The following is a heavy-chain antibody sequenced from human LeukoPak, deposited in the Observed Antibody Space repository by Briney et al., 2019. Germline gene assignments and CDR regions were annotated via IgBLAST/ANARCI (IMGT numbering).Heavy chain of an antibody. CDR1: GFTFVNYS. CDR3: ARAPQYCSGGSCYYFDY. V-gene: IGHV3-21*01. CDR2: ISSSSSYI. Sequence: PGGSLTLSCAATGFTFVNYSMDWLRHGPGKGRKWVSSISSSSSYIYYADSGKGRFTISRDNAKNSLYLQMNSLRAEDTAVYYCARAPQYCSGGSCYYFDYWGQGTLVAVSS. J-gene: IGHJ4*02. D-gene: IGHD2-15*01.